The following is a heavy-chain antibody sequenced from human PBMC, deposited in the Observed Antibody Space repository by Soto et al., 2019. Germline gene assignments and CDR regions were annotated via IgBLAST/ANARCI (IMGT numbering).Heavy chain of an antibody. CDR1: GGSFSGYY. V-gene: IGHV4-34*01. Sequence: SETLSLTCAVYGGSFSGYYWSWIRQPPGKGLEWIGEINHSGSTNYNPSLKSRVTISVDTSKNQFSLKLSSVTAADTAVYYCERDYGRNFDYWGQGTLVTVSS. CDR3: ERDYGRNFDY. D-gene: IGHD3-10*01. CDR2: INHSGST. J-gene: IGHJ4*02.